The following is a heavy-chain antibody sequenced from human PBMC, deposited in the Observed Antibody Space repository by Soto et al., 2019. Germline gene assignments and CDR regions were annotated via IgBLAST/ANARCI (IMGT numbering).Heavy chain of an antibody. J-gene: IGHJ5*02. V-gene: IGHV1-18*03. CDR2: INVYNGNT. D-gene: IGHD3-10*01. CDR1: GYTFTSYG. CDR3: ARDIFCEGFGESNWLDP. Sequence: QVQLVQSGAEVKRPGASVKVSCKASGYTFTSYGISWVRQAPGQGLEWMGWINVYNGNTNYAQKFQGRVTITTDTSTSTAYMELRSLRSDDMAVYYCARDIFCEGFGESNWLDPWGQGTLVTVSS.